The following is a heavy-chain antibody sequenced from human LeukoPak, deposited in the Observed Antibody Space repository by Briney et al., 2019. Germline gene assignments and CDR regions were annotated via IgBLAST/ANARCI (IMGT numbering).Heavy chain of an antibody. V-gene: IGHV3-30-3*01. CDR1: GFTFSNYA. Sequence: PGRSLRPSCAASGFTFSNYAIHWVRQAPGKGLEWVAVISHDGSNKYYADSVKGRFTVSRDNSKNTLYLQMNSLRAEDTAVYYCARGGTVVSGSYGMDVWGLGTTVTVSS. D-gene: IGHD2-21*01. CDR3: ARGGTVVSGSYGMDV. CDR2: ISHDGSNK. J-gene: IGHJ6*02.